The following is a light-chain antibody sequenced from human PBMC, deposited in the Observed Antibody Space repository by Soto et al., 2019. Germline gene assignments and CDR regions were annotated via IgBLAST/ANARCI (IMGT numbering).Light chain of an antibody. J-gene: IGLJ3*02. V-gene: IGLV2-8*01. CDR2: EVT. Sequence: QSALTQPPSASGSPGQSVTISCTGTSSDLGDFNYVSWYQQHPGQVPKLMIYEVTKRPSGVPDRFSGSKSGNTAYLTVSGXXXXXXXXXXXXXXXXXXXXVXGGXT. CDR1: SSDLGDFNY. CDR3: XXXXXXXXXV.